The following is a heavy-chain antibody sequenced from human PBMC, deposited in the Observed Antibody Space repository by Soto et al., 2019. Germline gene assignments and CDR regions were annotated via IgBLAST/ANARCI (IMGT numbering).Heavy chain of an antibody. J-gene: IGHJ4*02. V-gene: IGHV3-33*08. CDR2: IRYDGSDE. CDR1: VSIFKGHG. CDR3: ARDGVGATTFFGFLDY. D-gene: IGHD1-26*01. Sequence: QVQLVESGGGVVQPGGSLRLSCAASVSIFKGHGMHWVRQAPGKGLEWVAIIRYDGSDEHYGDSVEGRFTISRDNSKNMLYLQMNSLRAEDTAVYYCARDGVGATTFFGFLDYWGQGTPVTVSS.